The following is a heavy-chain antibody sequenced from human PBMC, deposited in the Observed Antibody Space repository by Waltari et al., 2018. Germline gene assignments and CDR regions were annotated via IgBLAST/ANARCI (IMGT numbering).Heavy chain of an antibody. Sequence: QVQLVQSGAEAKKPGSSGRVSCRAAGGTFTSDSVNWVRQAPGKGLEWMGRIMPDISETKYEVKFQGRITITADKSTGTVYMELSSLRSDDTAVYYCAGGDGGYYYYKMDVWGQGTTVTVSS. CDR3: AGGDGGYYYYKMDV. D-gene: IGHD3-10*01. J-gene: IGHJ6*03. CDR1: GGTFTSDS. CDR2: IMPDISET. V-gene: IGHV1-69*02.